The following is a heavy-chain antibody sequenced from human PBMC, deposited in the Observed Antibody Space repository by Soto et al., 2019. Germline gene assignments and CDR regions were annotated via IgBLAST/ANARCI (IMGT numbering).Heavy chain of an antibody. D-gene: IGHD3-22*01. Sequence: PSETLSLTCTVSGGSISSYYWSWIRQPPRKGLEWIGYIYYSGSTNYNPSLKSRVTISVDTSKNQFSLKLSSVTAADTAVYYCARDYYDSSGYYLDYWGQGTLVTVSS. CDR1: GGSISSYY. V-gene: IGHV4-59*01. CDR2: IYYSGST. CDR3: ARDYYDSSGYYLDY. J-gene: IGHJ4*02.